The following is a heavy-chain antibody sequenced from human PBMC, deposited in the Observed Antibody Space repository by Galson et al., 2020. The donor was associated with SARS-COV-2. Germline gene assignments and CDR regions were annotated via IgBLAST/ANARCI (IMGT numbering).Heavy chain of an antibody. Sequence: GESLKISCVGSGFTFSSHWMSWVSQAPGRGLEWVADIKPDGSDKYYVDSVKGRFTIARDNAKNSVYLQMNSLGAEDTAVYYCSRGHWGRDYWGQGTLVTVSS. V-gene: IGHV3-7*04. CDR3: SRGHWGRDY. D-gene: IGHD7-27*01. CDR2: IKPDGSDK. J-gene: IGHJ4*02. CDR1: GFTFSSHW.